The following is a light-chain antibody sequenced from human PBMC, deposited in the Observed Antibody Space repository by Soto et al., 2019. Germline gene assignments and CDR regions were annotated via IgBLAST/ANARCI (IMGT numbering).Light chain of an antibody. CDR2: YDS. V-gene: IGLV3-21*04. Sequence: SYELTQPPSVSVAPGKTASITCGGDDVGSKSVHWYQQRPGQAPVLVINYDSDRPSGIPERFSGSNFGNTATLTISRVEAGDEADYFCQVWDSSRDHPVFGGGTKLTVL. J-gene: IGLJ3*02. CDR3: QVWDSSRDHPV. CDR1: DVGSKS.